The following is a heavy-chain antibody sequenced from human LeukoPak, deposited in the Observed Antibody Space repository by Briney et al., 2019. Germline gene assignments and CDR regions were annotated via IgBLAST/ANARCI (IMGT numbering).Heavy chain of an antibody. D-gene: IGHD4-17*01. CDR2: IKQDGSEK. Sequence: GGSLRLSCAASGFTFSSYWMSWVRQAPGKGLEWVANIKQDGSEKYYVDSVKGRFTISRDNAKNSLYLQMNSLRAEDTAVYYCARDSLTTVTLEGNFDYWGQGTLVTVSS. V-gene: IGHV3-7*01. J-gene: IGHJ4*02. CDR1: GFTFSSYW. CDR3: ARDSLTTVTLEGNFDY.